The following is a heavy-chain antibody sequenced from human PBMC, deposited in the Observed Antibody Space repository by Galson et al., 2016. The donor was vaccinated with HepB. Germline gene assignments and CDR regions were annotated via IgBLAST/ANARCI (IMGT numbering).Heavy chain of an antibody. D-gene: IGHD3-3*02. CDR3: ARGFCAASICYVFWFDP. CDR1: GFSLSNYW. Sequence: SLRLSCAASGFSLSNYWMSWLRQAPGKGLEWVANIKGDGSRRYYADSVKGRFTVSRDNTKNSLFLQMNSLRAEDTGVYHCARGFCAASICYVFWFDPWGQGTPVTVSS. CDR2: IKGDGSRR. J-gene: IGHJ5*02. V-gene: IGHV3-7*01.